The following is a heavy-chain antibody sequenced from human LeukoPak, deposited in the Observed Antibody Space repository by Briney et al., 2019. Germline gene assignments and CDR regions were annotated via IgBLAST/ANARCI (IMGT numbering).Heavy chain of an antibody. D-gene: IGHD1-26*01. V-gene: IGHV3-48*04. CDR1: GFTFSNYW. J-gene: IGHJ4*02. CDR2: ISSSGSTI. Sequence: PGGSLRLSCAASGFTFSNYWMSWVRQAPGKGLEWVSYISSSGSTIYYADSVKGRFTISRDNAKNSLYLQMNSLRAEDTAVYYCARDTSGSYLDYWGQGTLVTVSS. CDR3: ARDTSGSYLDY.